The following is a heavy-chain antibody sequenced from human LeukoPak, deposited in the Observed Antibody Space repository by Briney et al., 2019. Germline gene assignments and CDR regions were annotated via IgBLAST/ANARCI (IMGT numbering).Heavy chain of an antibody. Sequence: ASVKVSCKASGYTFTTYYMHWMRQAPGQGPEWMGWISAYNGNTNYAQKFQGRVTMTTDTSTSTAHMELRSLRSDDTAVYYCARQGYSGHSQGAADYWGQGTLVTVSS. J-gene: IGHJ4*02. D-gene: IGHD4-23*01. CDR3: ARQGYSGHSQGAADY. CDR2: ISAYNGNT. CDR1: GYTFTTYY. V-gene: IGHV1-18*04.